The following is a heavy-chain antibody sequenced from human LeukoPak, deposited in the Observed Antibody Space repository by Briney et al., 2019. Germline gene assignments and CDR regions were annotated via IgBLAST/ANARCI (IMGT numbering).Heavy chain of an antibody. CDR3: ARGAPHYYDSSGPADY. CDR2: INPNSGGT. D-gene: IGHD3-22*01. Sequence: ASVKVSCKASGYTLTGYYMHWVRQAPGQGLEWMGRINPNSGGTNYAQKFQGRVTMTRDTSISTAYMELSRLRSDDTAVYYCARGAPHYYDSSGPADYWGQGTLVTVSS. CDR1: GYTLTGYY. J-gene: IGHJ4*02. V-gene: IGHV1-2*06.